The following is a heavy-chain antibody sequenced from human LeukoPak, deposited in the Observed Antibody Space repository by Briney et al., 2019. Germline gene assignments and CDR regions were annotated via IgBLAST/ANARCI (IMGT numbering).Heavy chain of an antibody. D-gene: IGHD2-2*01. Sequence: GGSLILSCAASGFTFSSYAMSWVRQAPGKGLEWVSAISGSGGSTYYADSVKGRFTISRDNSKNTLYLQMNSLRAEDTAVYYRAKDLAVVVPAAPFDYWGQGTLVTASS. CDR2: ISGSGGST. CDR1: GFTFSSYA. CDR3: AKDLAVVVPAAPFDY. V-gene: IGHV3-23*01. J-gene: IGHJ4*02.